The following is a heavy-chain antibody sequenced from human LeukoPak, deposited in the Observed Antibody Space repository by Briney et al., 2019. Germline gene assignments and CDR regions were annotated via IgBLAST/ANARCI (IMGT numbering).Heavy chain of an antibody. D-gene: IGHD3-10*01. Sequence: GASVKVSCKASGYTFTSYDINWVRQATGQGLEWMGWMNPNSGNTGYAQKFQGRVTMTRYTSISTAYMELSSLRSEDTAVYYCARGNVLLWFGELFDYWGQGTLVTVSS. CDR3: ARGNVLLWFGELFDY. V-gene: IGHV1-8*01. CDR1: GYTFTSYD. CDR2: MNPNSGNT. J-gene: IGHJ4*02.